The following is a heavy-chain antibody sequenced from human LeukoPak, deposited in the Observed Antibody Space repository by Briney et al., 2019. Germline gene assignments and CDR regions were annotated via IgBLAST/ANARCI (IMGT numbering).Heavy chain of an antibody. J-gene: IGHJ6*03. CDR1: GFTFSAYV. CDR3: AKAHLPDYYYMDV. Sequence: GGSLRLSCAASGFTFSAYVMSWVRQAPGKGLEWVSSISGSGDITYYADSVKGRFTISRDNSRNTLHLQMNSLRAEDTALYYCAKAHLPDYYYMDVWGKGTTVTVSS. V-gene: IGHV3-23*01. CDR2: ISGSGDIT.